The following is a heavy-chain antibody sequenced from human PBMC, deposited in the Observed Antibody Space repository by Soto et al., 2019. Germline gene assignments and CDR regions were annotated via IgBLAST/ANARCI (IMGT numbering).Heavy chain of an antibody. D-gene: IGHD5-18*01. CDR2: ISYDGSNK. CDR1: GFTFSSYG. Sequence: PGGSLRLSCAASGFTFSSYGMHWVRQAPGKGLEWVAVISYDGSNKYYADSVKGRFTISRDNSKNTLYLQMNSLRAEDTAVYYCAKSLYSYGYFFDYWGQGTLVTVSS. J-gene: IGHJ4*02. V-gene: IGHV3-30*18. CDR3: AKSLYSYGYFFDY.